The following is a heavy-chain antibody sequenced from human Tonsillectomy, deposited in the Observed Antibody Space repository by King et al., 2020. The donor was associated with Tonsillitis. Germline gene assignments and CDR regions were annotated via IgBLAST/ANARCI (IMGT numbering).Heavy chain of an antibody. J-gene: IGHJ4*02. Sequence: QLVQSGGGLVQPGGSLRLSCAASGLTFSSYWMSWVRQAPGKGLEWVANIKQDGSEKYYVDSVKGRFTISRDNAKNSLYLQMNSLRAEDTAVYYCARDAAGEVTGYYKPNFDYWGQGTLVTVSS. D-gene: IGHD3-9*01. CDR1: GLTFSSYW. CDR3: ARDAAGEVTGYYKPNFDY. CDR2: IKQDGSEK. V-gene: IGHV3-7*03.